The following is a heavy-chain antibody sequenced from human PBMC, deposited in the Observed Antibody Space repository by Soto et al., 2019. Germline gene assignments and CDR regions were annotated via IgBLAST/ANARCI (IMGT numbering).Heavy chain of an antibody. Sequence: SLRLSCAASGFTFSSYAMSWVRQTPGKGLEWVSAISGSVDSTYYADSVKGRFTISRDNSKNTLYLQMNSLRAEDTAVYYCAKLRWGSDNWFDPWGQGTLVTVSS. J-gene: IGHJ5*02. CDR3: AKLRWGSDNWFDP. CDR1: GFTFSSYA. D-gene: IGHD3-10*01. CDR2: ISGSVDST. V-gene: IGHV3-23*01.